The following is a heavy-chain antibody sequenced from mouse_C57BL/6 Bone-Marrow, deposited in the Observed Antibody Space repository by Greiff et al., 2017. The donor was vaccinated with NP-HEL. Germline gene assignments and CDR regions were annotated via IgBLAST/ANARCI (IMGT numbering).Heavy chain of an antibody. J-gene: IGHJ2*01. CDR1: GYTFTDYY. D-gene: IGHD1-1*02. Sequence: EVQRVESGPVLVKPGASVKMSCKASGYTFTDYYMNWVKQSHGKSLEWIGVINPYNGGTSYNQKFKGKATLTVDKSSSTAYMELNSLTSEDSAVYYCARFGGKGYSFDYWGQGTTLTVSS. V-gene: IGHV1-19*01. CDR3: ARFGGKGYSFDY. CDR2: INPYNGGT.